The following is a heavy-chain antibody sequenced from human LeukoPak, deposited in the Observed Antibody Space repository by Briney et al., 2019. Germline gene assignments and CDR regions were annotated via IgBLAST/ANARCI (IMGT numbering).Heavy chain of an antibody. D-gene: IGHD3-3*01. J-gene: IGHJ6*03. Sequence: SVKVSCKASGGTFSSYAISWVRRAPGQGLEWMGGIIPIFGTANYAQKFQGRVTITTDESTSTAYMELSSLRSEDTAVYYCARGVIPSSYYDFWSGYYYYMDVWGKGTTVTVSS. CDR1: GGTFSSYA. CDR2: IIPIFGTA. V-gene: IGHV1-69*05. CDR3: ARGVIPSSYYDFWSGYYYYMDV.